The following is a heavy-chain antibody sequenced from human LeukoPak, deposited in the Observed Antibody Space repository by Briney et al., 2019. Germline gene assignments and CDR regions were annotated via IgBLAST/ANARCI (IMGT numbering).Heavy chain of an antibody. V-gene: IGHV1-18*01. J-gene: IGHJ6*03. D-gene: IGHD3-9*01. CDR1: GYTFTSYG. CDR3: ARGLSVRYFDWSPFDYYYYMDV. Sequence: ASVKVSCKASGYTFTSYGISWVRQAPGQGLEWMGWISAYNGNTNYAQKLQGRVTMTTDTSTSTAYMELRSLRSDDTAVHYCARGLSVRYFDWSPFDYYYYMDVWGKGTTVTISS. CDR2: ISAYNGNT.